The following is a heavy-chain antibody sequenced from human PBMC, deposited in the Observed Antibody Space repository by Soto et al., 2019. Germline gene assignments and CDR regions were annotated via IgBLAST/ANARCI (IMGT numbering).Heavy chain of an antibody. CDR1: GFTFSSYG. D-gene: IGHD2-15*01. CDR3: AKGVIGAYCRGDCYFYYYMDV. J-gene: IGHJ6*03. CDR2: ISFDGSNK. Sequence: GGSLRLSCAASGFTFSSYGMHWVRQAPGKGLEWVAGISFDGSNKNYTDSVKGRFTISRDNSKNTLYLQMNSLRAEDTAVYYCAKGVIGAYCRGDCYFYYYMDVWGKGTTVTVSS. V-gene: IGHV3-30*18.